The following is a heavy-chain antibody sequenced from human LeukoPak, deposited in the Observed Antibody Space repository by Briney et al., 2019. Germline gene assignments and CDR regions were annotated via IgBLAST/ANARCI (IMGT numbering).Heavy chain of an antibody. CDR3: AKGGRGNGEVY. J-gene: IGHJ4*02. Sequence: AGGSLRLSCAVSGFTFSSYWMNWVRQAPGKGLEWVANIKQDGSEKNYVDSVKGRFTISRDNAKSSLFLQMNDLRAEDMAVYYCAKGGRGNGEVYWGQGTLVTVSS. CDR2: IKQDGSEK. V-gene: IGHV3-7*01. CDR1: GFTFSSYW. D-gene: IGHD2-8*01.